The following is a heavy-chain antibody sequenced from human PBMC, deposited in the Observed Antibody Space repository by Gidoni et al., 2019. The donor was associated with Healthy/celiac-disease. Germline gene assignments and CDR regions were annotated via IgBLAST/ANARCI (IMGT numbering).Heavy chain of an antibody. CDR3: ARIVTYYDFWSGNWFDP. CDR2: LISTDEK. D-gene: IGHD3-3*01. Sequence: QVTLKESGPVLVKPTETLTLTCTVSGFSLSNARMGVSWIRPPPGKALEWLAHLISTDEKSYSTSLKSRLTISKDTSKSQVVLTMTNMDPVDTATYYCARIVTYYDFWSGNWFDPWGQGTLVTVSS. CDR1: GFSLSNARMG. J-gene: IGHJ5*02. V-gene: IGHV2-26*01.